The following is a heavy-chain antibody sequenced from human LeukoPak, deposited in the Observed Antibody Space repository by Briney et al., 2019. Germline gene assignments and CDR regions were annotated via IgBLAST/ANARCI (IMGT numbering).Heavy chain of an antibody. CDR3: VRRGGSDGWGAFDI. Sequence: GGSLRLSCAASGFTFSSYSMNWVRQAPGKGLEWVSSIRQSGDITYYADSVKGRFTISRDNSKNTLSLQMNSLSREDTAIYYCVRRGGSDGWGAFDIWGQGTVVTVSS. CDR1: GFTFSSYS. J-gene: IGHJ3*02. V-gene: IGHV3-23*01. D-gene: IGHD5-24*01. CDR2: IRQSGDIT.